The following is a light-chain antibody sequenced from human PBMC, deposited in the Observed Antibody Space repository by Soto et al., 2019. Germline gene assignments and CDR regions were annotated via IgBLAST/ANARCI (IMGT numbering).Light chain of an antibody. Sequence: QPVLTQSPSASASLGASVKLTCTLSSGHSSYAIAWHQQQPEKGPRYLMKLNSDGSHSKGDGIPDRFSGSSSGAERYLTISSLQSEDEADYYCQTWGTGIGVFGTGTKLTVL. CDR2: LNSDGSH. CDR1: SGHSSYA. CDR3: QTWGTGIGV. J-gene: IGLJ1*01. V-gene: IGLV4-69*01.